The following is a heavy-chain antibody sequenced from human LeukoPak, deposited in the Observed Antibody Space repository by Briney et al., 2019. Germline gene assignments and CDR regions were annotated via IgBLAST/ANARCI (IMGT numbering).Heavy chain of an antibody. D-gene: IGHD6-6*01. CDR2: IYYSGGT. V-gene: IGHV4-38-2*02. J-gene: IGHJ4*02. CDR3: ARGYSSSSDIDY. CDR1: GYSISSGYY. Sequence: SETLSLTCTVSGYSISSGYYWGWIRQPPGKGLEWIGSIYYSGGTYYNPSLKSRVTISVDTSKNQFSLKLSSVTAADTAVYYCARGYSSSSDIDYWGQGTLVTVSS.